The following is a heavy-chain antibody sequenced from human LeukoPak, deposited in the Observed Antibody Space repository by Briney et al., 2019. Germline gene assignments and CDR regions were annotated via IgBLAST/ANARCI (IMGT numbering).Heavy chain of an antibody. J-gene: IGHJ4*02. Sequence: GGSLRLSCAASGFTFSSYAISWVRQAPGKGLEWVSTMSGSGMTPKYADSVRGRFTISRDNAKNSLYLQMNSLKAGDTALYYCAREGSVCSNGICRYFDFWGQGTLVTVSS. CDR2: MSGSGMTP. CDR3: AREGSVCSNGICRYFDF. D-gene: IGHD2-8*01. V-gene: IGHV3-23*01. CDR1: GFTFSSYA.